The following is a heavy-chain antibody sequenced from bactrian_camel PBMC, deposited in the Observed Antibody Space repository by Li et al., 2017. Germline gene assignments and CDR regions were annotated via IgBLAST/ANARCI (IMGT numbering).Heavy chain of an antibody. V-gene: IGHV3S55*01. CDR3: AADLTRGCYRSDAEWRLSKDAYSY. J-gene: IGHJ4*01. CDR1: GFTVDTSC. D-gene: IGHD1*01. Sequence: HVQLVESGGASVQAGGFLRLSCLASGFTVDTSCMAWFRRAPGKEREGVAAITNDGDSRYADSVKGRFTISRANATTLYLQINNLKPEDSAMYYCAADLTRGCYRSDAEWRLSKDAYSYRGQGTQVTVS. CDR2: ITNDGDS.